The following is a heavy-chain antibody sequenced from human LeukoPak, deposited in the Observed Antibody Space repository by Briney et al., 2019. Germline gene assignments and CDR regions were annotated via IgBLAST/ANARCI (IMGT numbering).Heavy chain of an antibody. J-gene: IGHJ4*02. D-gene: IGHD3-10*01. Sequence: GASVKVSCKASGGTFSNFGISWVRQAPGQGLEWMGRIIPILNIANYAQKFQGRVTITADKSTSTAYMELSSLRSEDTAVYYCASSASITMVRGVIESFDYWGQGTLVTVSS. CDR2: IIPILNIA. CDR1: GGTFSNFG. V-gene: IGHV1-69*04. CDR3: ASSASITMVRGVIESFDY.